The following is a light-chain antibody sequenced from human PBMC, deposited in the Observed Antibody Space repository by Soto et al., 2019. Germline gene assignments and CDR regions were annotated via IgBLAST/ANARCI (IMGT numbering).Light chain of an antibody. CDR1: SSDVGSYNR. V-gene: IGLV2-18*02. J-gene: IGLJ2*01. Sequence: QSALTQPPSVSGSPGQSVTISCTGTSSDVGSYNRVSWYQQPPGTAPKLMIYEVRNRPSGVPVRFSGSKSGNTASLTISGLQAEDEADYYCSSYTSSSTLVFGGGTKLTVL. CDR2: EVR. CDR3: SSYTSSSTLV.